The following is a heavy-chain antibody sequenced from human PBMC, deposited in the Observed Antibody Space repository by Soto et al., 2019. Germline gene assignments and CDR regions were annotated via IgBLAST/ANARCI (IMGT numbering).Heavy chain of an antibody. D-gene: IGHD6-19*01. Sequence: SQTLSLTCAISGDSVSSNSAAWNWIRQSPSRGLEWLGRTYYRSKWYNDYAVSVKSRITINPDTSKNQFSLQLTSVTPEDTAVYYLARDPGTIAVAGTFDYWGQGTLVTVS. J-gene: IGHJ4*02. CDR1: GDSVSSNSAA. CDR3: ARDPGTIAVAGTFDY. V-gene: IGHV6-1*01. CDR2: TYYRSKWYN.